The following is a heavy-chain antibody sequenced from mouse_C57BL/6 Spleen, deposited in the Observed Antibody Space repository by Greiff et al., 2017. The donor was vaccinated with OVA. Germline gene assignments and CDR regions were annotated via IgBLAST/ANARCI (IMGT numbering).Heavy chain of an antibody. V-gene: IGHV5-9*01. Sequence: EVKLQESGGGLVKPGGSLKLSCAASGFTFSSYTMSWVRQTPEKRLEWVATISGGGGNTYYPDSVKGRFTISRDNAKNTLYLQMSSLRSEDTALYYSASHPYYSNYGWFAYWGQGTLVTVSA. CDR1: GFTFSSYT. CDR3: ASHPYYSNYGWFAY. J-gene: IGHJ3*01. CDR2: ISGGGGNT. D-gene: IGHD2-5*01.